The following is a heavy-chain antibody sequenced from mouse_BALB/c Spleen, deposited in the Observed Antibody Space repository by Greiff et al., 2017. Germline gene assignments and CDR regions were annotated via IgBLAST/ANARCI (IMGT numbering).Heavy chain of an antibody. CDR1: GYTFTSYW. V-gene: IGHV1-87*01. CDR3: ARYDYDVYAMDY. Sequence: QVQLQQSGAELARPGASVKLSCKASGYTFTSYWMQWVKQRPGQGLEWIGAIYPGDGDTRYTQKFKGKATLTADKSSSTAYMQLSSLASEDSAVYYCARYDYDVYAMDYWGQGTSVTVSS. CDR2: IYPGDGDT. J-gene: IGHJ4*01. D-gene: IGHD2-4*01.